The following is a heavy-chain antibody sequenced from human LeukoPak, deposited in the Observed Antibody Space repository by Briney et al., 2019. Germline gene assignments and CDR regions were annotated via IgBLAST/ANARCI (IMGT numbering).Heavy chain of an antibody. D-gene: IGHD2-2*01. Sequence: SVKVSCKASGGTFSSYAISWVRQAPGQGLEWMGRIIPILGIANYAQKFQGRVTITADKSTSTAYMELSSLRSEDTAVYYCARTPRIVVVPAAKNWFDPWGQGTLVTVSS. V-gene: IGHV1-69*04. CDR3: ARTPRIVVVPAAKNWFDP. CDR2: IIPILGIA. CDR1: GGTFSSYA. J-gene: IGHJ5*02.